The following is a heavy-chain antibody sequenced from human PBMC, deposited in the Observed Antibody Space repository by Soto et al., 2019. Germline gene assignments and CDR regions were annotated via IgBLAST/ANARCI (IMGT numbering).Heavy chain of an antibody. V-gene: IGHV4-34*01. CDR1: GGSFSGYY. CDR3: ARANPGIAVAGRGGLNYFDY. J-gene: IGHJ4*02. Sequence: SETLSLTCAVYGGSFSGYYWSWIRQPPWKGLEWIGEINHSGSTNYNPSLKSRVTISVDTSKNQFSLKLSSVTAADTAVYYCARANPGIAVAGRGGLNYFDYWGQGTLVTVSS. CDR2: INHSGST. D-gene: IGHD6-19*01.